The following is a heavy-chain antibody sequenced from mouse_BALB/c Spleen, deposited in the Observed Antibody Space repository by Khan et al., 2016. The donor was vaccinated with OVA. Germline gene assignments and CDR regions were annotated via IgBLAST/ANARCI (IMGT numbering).Heavy chain of an antibody. D-gene: IGHD1-1*01. CDR2: ISYSGNT. CDR3: ARIYGGDLDC. V-gene: IGHV3-2*02. Sequence: EVELVESGPGLVKPSQSLSLTCTVSGFSITSDYAWTWIRQFPGNKLEWMGFISYSGNTNYNPSLKSRFSITRDTSKNQFFLQLNSGTTEDTATYDCARIYGGDLDCWGQGTTLTVSS. J-gene: IGHJ2*01. CDR1: GFSITSDYA.